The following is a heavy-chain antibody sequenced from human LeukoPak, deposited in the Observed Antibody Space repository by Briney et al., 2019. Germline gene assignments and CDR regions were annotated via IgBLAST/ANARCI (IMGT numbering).Heavy chain of an antibody. V-gene: IGHV4-34*01. CDR2: ISPSGST. Sequence: SETLSLTCAVYGGSFSDYYWSWIRQPPGKGLEWIWLISPSGSTNYSRTLRTRVTMSVDTSKNQFSLKLSSVTAADTAVYFCARVGYSYVINDWSRTGLGAYPTKYHYHMDVWDKGTTVTVSS. J-gene: IGHJ6*03. D-gene: IGHD5-18*01. CDR1: GGSFSDYY. CDR3: ARVGYSYVINDWSRTGLGAYPTKYHYHMDV.